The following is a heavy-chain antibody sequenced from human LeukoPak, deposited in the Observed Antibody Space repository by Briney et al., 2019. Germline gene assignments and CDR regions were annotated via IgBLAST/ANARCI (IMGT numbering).Heavy chain of an antibody. CDR3: AKDTSAGILSGWYYFDY. J-gene: IGHJ4*02. CDR1: GLTFDDYA. Sequence: SLRLSCAASGLTFDDYAMHWVRQAPGEGLEWVSGISWNSGSIGHADSVKGRFTISRDNAKNSLYLQMNSLRAEDTALYYCAKDTSAGILSGWYYFDYWGQGTLVTVSS. CDR2: ISWNSGSI. D-gene: IGHD6-19*01. V-gene: IGHV3-9*01.